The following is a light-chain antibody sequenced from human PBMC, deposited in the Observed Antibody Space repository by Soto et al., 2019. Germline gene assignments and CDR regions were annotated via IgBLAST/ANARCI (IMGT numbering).Light chain of an antibody. V-gene: IGKV1-27*01. CDR1: QGISNY. Sequence: DIQMTQSPSSLSASVRDRVTITCRASQGISNYLAWYQQKPGKVPKLRIYAASTLQSGVPSRFSGSGSGTDFTLAISSLQPEDVAAYYCQKYDSAPWTFGQGTKVEIK. CDR2: AAS. CDR3: QKYDSAPWT. J-gene: IGKJ1*01.